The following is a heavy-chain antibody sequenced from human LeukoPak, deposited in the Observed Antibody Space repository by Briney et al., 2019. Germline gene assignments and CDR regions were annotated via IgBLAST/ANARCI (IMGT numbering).Heavy chain of an antibody. J-gene: IGHJ4*02. CDR2: IYYSGST. V-gene: IGHV4-39*01. D-gene: IGHD5-18*01. CDR3: TGGIQLWRTLDY. Sequence: SETLSLTCTVSGGSINSSSDHWGWIRQPPGKGLEWIGSIYYSGSTYYNPSLKSRVTISVDTSKNQFSLKLSSVTAAATTVYYCTGGIQLWRTLDYWGQGTLVTVSS. CDR1: GGSINSSSDH.